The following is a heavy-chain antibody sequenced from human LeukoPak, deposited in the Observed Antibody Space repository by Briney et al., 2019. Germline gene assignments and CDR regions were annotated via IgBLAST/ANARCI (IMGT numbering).Heavy chain of an antibody. CDR2: IYYSGST. D-gene: IGHD3-16*01. CDR1: GGSISTTNYY. V-gene: IGHV4-39*07. J-gene: IGHJ4*02. CDR3: ARNLGY. Sequence: PSETLSLTCTVSGGSISTTNYYWGWIRQSPGKGLEWIGSIYYSGSTYYNPSLKSRVTISVDTSKNQFSLKLSSVTAADTAVYYCARNLGYWGQGTLVTVSS.